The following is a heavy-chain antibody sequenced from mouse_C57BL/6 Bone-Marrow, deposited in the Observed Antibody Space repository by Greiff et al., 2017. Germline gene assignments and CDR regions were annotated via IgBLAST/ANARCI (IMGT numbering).Heavy chain of an antibody. CDR1: GYTFTDYY. CDR3: AKCLGY. CDR2: INPNNGGT. V-gene: IGHV1-26*01. Sequence: EVQLQQSGPELVKPGASVKISCKASGYTFTDYYMNWVKQSHGKSLEWIGDINPNNGGTSYNQKFKGKATLTVDKSSSTAYMELRSLTSEDSAVYYCAKCLGYWGQGTTLTVSS. J-gene: IGHJ2*01.